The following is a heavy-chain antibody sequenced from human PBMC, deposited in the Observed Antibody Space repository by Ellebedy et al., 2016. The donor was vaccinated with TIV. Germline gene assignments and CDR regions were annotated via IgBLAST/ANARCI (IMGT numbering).Heavy chain of an antibody. Sequence: ASVKVSXXVSGYTLTELSMHWVRQAPGKGLEWMGGFDPEDGETIYAQKFQGRVTMTEDTSTDTAYMELSSLRSEDTAVYYCATDWALYYYDSSGHRDYWGQGTLVTVSS. CDR2: FDPEDGET. CDR1: GYTLTELS. D-gene: IGHD3-22*01. J-gene: IGHJ4*02. V-gene: IGHV1-24*01. CDR3: ATDWALYYYDSSGHRDY.